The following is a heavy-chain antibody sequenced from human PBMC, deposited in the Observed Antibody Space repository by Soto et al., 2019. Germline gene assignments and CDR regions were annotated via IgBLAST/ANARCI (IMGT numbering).Heavy chain of an antibody. V-gene: IGHV1-8*01. J-gene: IGHJ3*02. CDR1: GYTFTSYD. D-gene: IGHD5-12*01. CDR2: MNPNSGNT. CDR3: ARFLSSGYDFSDDAFDI. Sequence: ASVKVSCKASGYTFTSYDINWVRQATGQRLEWMGWMNPNSGNTGYAQKFQGRVTMTRNTSISTAYMELSSLRSEDTAVYYCARFLSSGYDFSDDAFDIWGQGTMVTVSS.